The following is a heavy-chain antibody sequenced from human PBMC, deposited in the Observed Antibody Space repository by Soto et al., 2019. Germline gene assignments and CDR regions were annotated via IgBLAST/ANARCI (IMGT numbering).Heavy chain of an antibody. Sequence: QVQLQESGPGLVKPSQTLSLTCTVSGGSISSGAYYWTWIRQHPGKGLDWIGSIYYSGSTSYNSSLKRRLTISIDTSKNEFSLKLSSVTAADTAVYYCARDWGDQFGWGVWGRGTTVTVSS. CDR3: ARDWGDQFGWGV. D-gene: IGHD3-10*01. CDR1: GGSISSGAYY. CDR2: IYYSGST. J-gene: IGHJ6*02. V-gene: IGHV4-31*03.